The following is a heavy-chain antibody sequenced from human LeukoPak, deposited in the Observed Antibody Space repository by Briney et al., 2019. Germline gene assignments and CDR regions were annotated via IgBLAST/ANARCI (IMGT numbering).Heavy chain of an antibody. J-gene: IGHJ4*02. Sequence: PSETLSLTCTVSGGSIRSGSHYWAWVRQPPGKGLEWIVSIYYSGSTYYNPSLENRVTISIYTSKNHFSLKLSSLSAADTSVYYCAKRDDSGGNLVDLWGQGTLVTVS. CDR3: AKRDDSGGNLVDL. CDR2: IYYSGST. CDR1: GGSIRSGSHY. D-gene: IGHD3-22*01. V-gene: IGHV4-39*02.